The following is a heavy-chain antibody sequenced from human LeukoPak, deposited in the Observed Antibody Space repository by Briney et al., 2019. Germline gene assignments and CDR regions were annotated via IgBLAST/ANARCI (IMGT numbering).Heavy chain of an antibody. CDR2: MSGTGDST. J-gene: IGHJ4*02. D-gene: IGHD3-10*01. V-gene: IGHV3-23*01. CDR3: ARDSMVRGVIIPY. CDR1: GFTFSSYA. Sequence: GGSLRLSCAASGFTFSSYAMSWVRQAPGQGLEWVSAMSGTGDSTYYLDSVKGRFTISRDNSKNTLYLQMNSLRAEDTAVYYCARDSMVRGVIIPYWGQGTLVTVSS.